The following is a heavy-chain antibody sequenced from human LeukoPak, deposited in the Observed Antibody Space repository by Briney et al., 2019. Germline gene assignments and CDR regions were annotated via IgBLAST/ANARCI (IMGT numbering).Heavy chain of an antibody. Sequence: GGSLRLSCAASGFTFSSYWMSWVRQAPGKGLEWVANIKQDGSVKYYVDSVKGRFTISRDNAKNSLYLQMNSLRAEDTAVYYCARDRRYFDWLWDYWGQGTLVTVSS. CDR2: IKQDGSVK. D-gene: IGHD3-9*01. J-gene: IGHJ4*02. CDR1: GFTFSSYW. V-gene: IGHV3-7*03. CDR3: ARDRRYFDWLWDY.